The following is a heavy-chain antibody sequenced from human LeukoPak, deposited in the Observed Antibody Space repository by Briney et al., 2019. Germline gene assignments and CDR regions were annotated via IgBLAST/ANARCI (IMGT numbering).Heavy chain of an antibody. CDR3: ARVFWSGYSDAFDI. Sequence: SETLSLTCTVSGGSISSGSYYWSWIRQPAGKGLEWIGRIYTSGSTNYNPSLKSRVTISVDTSKNQFSLKLSSVTAADTAVYYCARVFWSGYSDAFDIWGQGTMVTVSS. J-gene: IGHJ3*02. CDR1: GGSISSGSYY. CDR2: IYTSGST. D-gene: IGHD3-3*01. V-gene: IGHV4-61*02.